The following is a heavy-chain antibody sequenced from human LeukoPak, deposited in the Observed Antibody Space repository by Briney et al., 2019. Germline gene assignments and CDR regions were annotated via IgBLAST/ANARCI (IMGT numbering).Heavy chain of an antibody. Sequence: PSETLSLTCTVSGGSISSYYWSWIRQPPGKGLEWIGYIYYSGSTNYNPSLKSRVTISVDTSKNQFSLKLSSVTAADTAVYYCASRHDQIVGASSGSRYYYYGMDVWGQGTTVTVSS. CDR1: GGSISSYY. V-gene: IGHV4-59*01. CDR2: IYYSGST. J-gene: IGHJ6*02. D-gene: IGHD1-26*01. CDR3: ASRHDQIVGASSGSRYYYYGMDV.